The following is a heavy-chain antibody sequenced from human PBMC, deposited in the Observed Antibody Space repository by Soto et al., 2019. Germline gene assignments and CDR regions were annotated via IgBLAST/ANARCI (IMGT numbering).Heavy chain of an antibody. CDR3: AKATKRVAAGRYEYYKYGMNV. D-gene: IGHD6-13*01. Sequence: GGSLRLSCAASGFAFSTYAMTWVRQAPGKGLEWVSVISGSGGSSYYAASVKGRFTISRDNSKNTLFLQMNGLRAEDTAVYYCAKATKRVAAGRYEYYKYGMNVWGRGPTFTVSS. CDR2: ISGSGGSS. CDR1: GFAFSTYA. V-gene: IGHV3-23*01. J-gene: IGHJ6*02.